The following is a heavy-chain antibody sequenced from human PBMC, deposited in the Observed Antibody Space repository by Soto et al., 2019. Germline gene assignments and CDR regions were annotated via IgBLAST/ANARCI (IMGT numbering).Heavy chain of an antibody. Sequence: GSLRLSCAASGFTFSSYTMNWVRQAPGKGLEWVSAVPGTTGSTYYADSVKGRFTISRDNSKNTLYLQMNSLRAEDTAVYYCAKVKQQFIDYWGQGTLVTVSS. J-gene: IGHJ4*02. CDR2: VPGTTGST. D-gene: IGHD6-13*01. CDR3: AKVKQQFIDY. V-gene: IGHV3-23*01. CDR1: GFTFSSYT.